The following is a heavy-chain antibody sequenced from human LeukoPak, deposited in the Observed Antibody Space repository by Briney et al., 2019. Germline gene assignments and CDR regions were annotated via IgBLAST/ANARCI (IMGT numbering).Heavy chain of an antibody. CDR2: ISWNSGST. J-gene: IGHJ4*02. Sequence: PGGSLRLSCAASGFTFDDYAMHWVRQAPGKGLEWVSAISWNSGSTGYADSVKGRFTISRDNAKNSLYSQMNSLRTEDTALYFCAKGHTFGPGASYLDYWGQGTLVTVSS. D-gene: IGHD7-27*01. CDR3: AKGHTFGPGASYLDY. V-gene: IGHV3-9*01. CDR1: GFTFDDYA.